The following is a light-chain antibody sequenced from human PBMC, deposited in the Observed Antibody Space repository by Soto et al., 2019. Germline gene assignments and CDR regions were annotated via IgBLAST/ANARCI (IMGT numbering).Light chain of an antibody. V-gene: IGKV3-20*01. CDR3: QQYGSSPRT. CDR2: GAS. CDR1: QSVGSNY. J-gene: IGKJ1*01. Sequence: EIVLTQFPGTLSLSPGERATLSCRASQSVGSNYLAWYQQKPGQAPRLVIYGASTRATGIPYRFSGSGSGTDFTLTISRLEAEDFGAYYCQQYGSSPRTFGQGTKVDIK.